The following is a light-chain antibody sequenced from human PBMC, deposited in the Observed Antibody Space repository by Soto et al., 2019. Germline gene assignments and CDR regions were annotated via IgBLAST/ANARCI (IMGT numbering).Light chain of an antibody. J-gene: IGKJ2*01. CDR1: QSVITY. Sequence: DGQMTQSPSSLSASVGDRVTITCRASQSVITYLNWYQQKPGRAPKLLISAASSLQSGVPSRFSGRGSEIDFTLTISSLQPEDFATYYCQQSYSTHWTFGQGTRLEIK. V-gene: IGKV1-39*01. CDR3: QQSYSTHWT. CDR2: AAS.